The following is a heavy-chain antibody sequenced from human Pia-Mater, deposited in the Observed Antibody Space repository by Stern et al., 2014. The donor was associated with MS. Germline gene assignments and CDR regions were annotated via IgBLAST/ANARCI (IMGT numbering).Heavy chain of an antibody. Sequence: EMQLVESGGGLVKPGGSLRLSCAASGFTFSSYSMNWVRQAPGKGLEWVASTSSGGSYIYYADSLKGRFTISRDNAKNSLYLQMNSLRAEDTAVYYCARGRGGNYRYYFDYWGQGTLVTVSS. J-gene: IGHJ4*02. V-gene: IGHV3-21*01. D-gene: IGHD4-23*01. CDR2: TSSGGSYI. CDR1: GFTFSSYS. CDR3: ARGRGGNYRYYFDY.